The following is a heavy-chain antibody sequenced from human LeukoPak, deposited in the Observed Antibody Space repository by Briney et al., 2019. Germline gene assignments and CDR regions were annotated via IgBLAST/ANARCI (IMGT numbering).Heavy chain of an antibody. V-gene: IGHV1-46*01. J-gene: IGHJ6*03. CDR3: ARLCAPSIPLYYMDV. Sequence: GASVKVSCKASGYTFTSYYMHWVRQAPGQGLEWMGIINPSGGSTSYAQKFQGRVTMTRDTSTSTVYMELSSLRSEDTAVYYCARLCAPSIPLYYMDVWGKGTTVTVSS. CDR1: GYTFTSYY. D-gene: IGHD2-2*01. CDR2: INPSGGST.